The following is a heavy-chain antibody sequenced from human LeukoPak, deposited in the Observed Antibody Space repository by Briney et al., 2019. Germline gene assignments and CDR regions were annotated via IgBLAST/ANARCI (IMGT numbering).Heavy chain of an antibody. CDR2: IYYSGST. V-gene: IGHV4-39*07. Sequence: PSETLSLTCTVSGGSISSSSYYWGWIRQPPGKGLEWIGSIYYSGSTYYNPSLKSRVTISVDTSKNQFSLKLSSVTAADTAVYYCARGSYDSSGELSWGQGTLVTVSS. J-gene: IGHJ5*02. CDR3: ARGSYDSSGELS. CDR1: GGSISSSSYY. D-gene: IGHD3-22*01.